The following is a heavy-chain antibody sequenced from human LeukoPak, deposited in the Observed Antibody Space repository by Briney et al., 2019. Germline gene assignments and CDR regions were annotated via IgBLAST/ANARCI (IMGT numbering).Heavy chain of an antibody. J-gene: IGHJ4*02. CDR3: ARDNSRKSSSCDY. D-gene: IGHD6-13*01. Sequence: GGSLRLSCAAAGFTFSSYEMNWVRQAPGKGLEWVSYISSSGSTIYYADSVKGRFTISRDNAKNSLYLQMNSQRAEDTAVYYCARDNSRKSSSCDYWGQGTLVTVSS. CDR1: GFTFSSYE. CDR2: ISSSGSTI. V-gene: IGHV3-48*03.